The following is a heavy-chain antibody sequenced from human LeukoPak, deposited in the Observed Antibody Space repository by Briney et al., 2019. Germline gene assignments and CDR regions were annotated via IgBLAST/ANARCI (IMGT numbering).Heavy chain of an antibody. V-gene: IGHV1-46*01. CDR1: GYTFTSYY. CDR2: INPSGGST. J-gene: IGHJ4*02. CDR3: ARDSPTEGSPYYFDY. Sequence: ASVKVSCKASGYTFTSYYIHWVRQAPGQGLEWMGIINPSGGSTSHAQKFQGRVTMTRDTSTSTVYMELSSLRSEDTAVYYCARDSPTEGSPYYFDYWGQGTLVTVSS.